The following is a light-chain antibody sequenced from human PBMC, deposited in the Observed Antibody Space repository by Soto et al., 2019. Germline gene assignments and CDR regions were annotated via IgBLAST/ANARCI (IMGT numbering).Light chain of an antibody. V-gene: IGLV2-14*01. CDR1: SSDVGGYNS. CDR3: SSYTSRSTLV. J-gene: IGLJ2*01. Sequence: QSALTQPASVSGSPGQSITISCTGTSSDVGGYNSVSWYQQQPGKAPKLMIYDVSNRPSGVSNRFSGSKSGNTASLTISGLQAEDEADYYCSSYTSRSTLVFGGGTKLTVL. CDR2: DVS.